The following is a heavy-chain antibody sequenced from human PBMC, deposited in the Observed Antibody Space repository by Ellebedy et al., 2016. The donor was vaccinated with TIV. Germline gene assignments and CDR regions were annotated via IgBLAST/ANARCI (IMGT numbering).Heavy chain of an antibody. CDR3: ARVGYDSSGYNWFDP. D-gene: IGHD3-22*01. V-gene: IGHV3-53*01. CDR1: GFTVSSNY. Sequence: GGSLRLXCAASGFTVSSNYMSWVRQAPGKGLEWVSVIYSGGSTYYADSVKGRFTISRDNSKNTLYLQMNSLRAEDTAVYYCARVGYDSSGYNWFDPWGQGTLVTVSS. CDR2: IYSGGST. J-gene: IGHJ5*02.